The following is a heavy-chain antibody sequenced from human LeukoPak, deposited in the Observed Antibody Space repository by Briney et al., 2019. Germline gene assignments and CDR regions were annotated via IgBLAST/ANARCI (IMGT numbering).Heavy chain of an antibody. V-gene: IGHV3-7*01. CDR2: IKQDGSEK. Sequence: WGSLRLSCAASGFTFSSYWMNGVRQAPGKELEWVANIKQDGSEKEYVDSVKGRFTISRDNAKKSLYLQMNSLRAEDTAVYYCARVSSLAVAGFFDYWGQGILVTVSS. J-gene: IGHJ4*02. CDR1: GFTFSSYW. CDR3: ARVSSLAVAGFFDY. D-gene: IGHD6-19*01.